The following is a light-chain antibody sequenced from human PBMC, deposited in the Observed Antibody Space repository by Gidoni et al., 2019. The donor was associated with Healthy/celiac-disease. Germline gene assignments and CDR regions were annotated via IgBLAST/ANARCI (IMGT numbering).Light chain of an antibody. CDR2: KAS. CDR1: QSISSG. CDR3: QQYNSYSKT. J-gene: IGKJ1*01. Sequence: DIQMTQSPSTLSASVGDRVTITCRASQSISSGLALYQQKPGKAPKLLIYKASSLESGVPSRFSGRGSWTEFTLTISSLQPDDFATYSCQQYNSYSKTFGQGTKVEIK. V-gene: IGKV1-5*03.